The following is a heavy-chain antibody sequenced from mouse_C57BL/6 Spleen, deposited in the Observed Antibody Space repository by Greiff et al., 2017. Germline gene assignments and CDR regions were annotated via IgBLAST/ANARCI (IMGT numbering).Heavy chain of an antibody. Sequence: QVQLQQSGAELVRPGASVTLSCKASGYTFTDYEMHWVKQTPVHGLEWIGAIDPETGGTAYNQKFKGKAILTADKSSSTAYMELRSLTSEDSAVYYCARRDYGGGVAWFADWGQGTLVTVSA. V-gene: IGHV1-15*01. J-gene: IGHJ3*01. D-gene: IGHD1-1*02. CDR3: ARRDYGGGVAWFAD. CDR1: GYTFTDYE. CDR2: IDPETGGT.